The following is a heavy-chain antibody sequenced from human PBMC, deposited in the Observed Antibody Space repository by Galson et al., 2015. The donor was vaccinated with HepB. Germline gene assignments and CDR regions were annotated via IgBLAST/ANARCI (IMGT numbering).Heavy chain of an antibody. CDR1: GLTFRSYA. V-gene: IGHV3-23*01. J-gene: IGHJ4*02. CDR2: IAGGDGST. D-gene: IGHD6-19*01. Sequence: SLRLSCAASGLTFRSYAMSWVRQAPGKGLEWVSGIAGGDGSTYYADSVKGRFTISRDNSKNTLYLQMNSLRAEDTAVYYCATYRDGSAVPGAHWGQGTLVTVSS. CDR3: ATYRDGSAVPGAH.